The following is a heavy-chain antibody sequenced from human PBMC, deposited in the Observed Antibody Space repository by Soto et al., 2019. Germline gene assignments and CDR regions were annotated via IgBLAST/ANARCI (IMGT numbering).Heavy chain of an antibody. V-gene: IGHV1-46*03. Sequence: ASVKVSCKASGYTFTSYYMHWVRQAPGQGLEWMGIINPSGGSTSYAQKFQGRVTMTRDTSTSTVYMELSSLGSEDTAVYYCAREELKGLWAFDIWGQGTMVTVSS. CDR2: INPSGGST. CDR1: GYTFTSYY. CDR3: AREELKGLWAFDI. J-gene: IGHJ3*02. D-gene: IGHD1-26*01.